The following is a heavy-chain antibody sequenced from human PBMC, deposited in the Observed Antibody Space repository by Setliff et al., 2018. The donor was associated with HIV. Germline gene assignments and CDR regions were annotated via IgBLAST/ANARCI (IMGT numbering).Heavy chain of an antibody. Sequence: TLSLTCTVSGGSISSTYWSWIRQPPGKGLEWIGYIYYTGTTDYSPSFKSRVTISLDTSKTQFSLKLNSVTAADTAVYYCARGLTIFGVATPGIYSFMDVWGKGTTVTVSS. D-gene: IGHD3-3*01. CDR1: GGSISSTY. V-gene: IGHV4-59*01. CDR3: ARGLTIFGVATPGIYSFMDV. J-gene: IGHJ6*03. CDR2: IYYTGTT.